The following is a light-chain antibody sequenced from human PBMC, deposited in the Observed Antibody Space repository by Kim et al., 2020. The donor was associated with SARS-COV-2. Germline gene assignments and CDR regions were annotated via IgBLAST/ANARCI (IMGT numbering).Light chain of an antibody. CDR3: QVWASTPDQRV. V-gene: IGLV3-21*01. CDR2: YDN. J-gene: IGLJ3*02. CDR1: NIGSKS. Sequence: SYELTQPPSVSVAPGKTASITCGGNNIGSKSVQWYQQKPGQAPVLVIYYDNDRPSGLPERFSGSNSGNTATLTISRVEAGDEADYYCQVWASTPDQRVFG.